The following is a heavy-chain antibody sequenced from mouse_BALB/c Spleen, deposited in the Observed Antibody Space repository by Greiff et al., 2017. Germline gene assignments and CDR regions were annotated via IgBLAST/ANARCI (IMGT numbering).Heavy chain of an antibody. CDR3: TRRDDGYLDY. CDR2: ISCYNGAT. CDR1: GYSFTGYY. D-gene: IGHD2-3*01. J-gene: IGHJ2*01. Sequence: LVKTGASVKISCKASGYSFTGYYMHWVKQSHGKSLEWIGYISCYNGATSYNQTFKGKATFTVDTSSTTAFMQFNTLTSEDSAVYCCTRRDDGYLDYWGQGTTLTVSS. V-gene: IGHV1S34*01.